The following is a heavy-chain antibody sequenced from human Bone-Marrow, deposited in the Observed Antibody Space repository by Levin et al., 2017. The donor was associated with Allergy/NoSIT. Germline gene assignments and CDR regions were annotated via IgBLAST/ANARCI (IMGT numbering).Heavy chain of an antibody. CDR1: GGSFRGYY. Sequence: SQTLSLTCAVDGGSFRGYYWNWIRQPPGKGLEWIGEIIHSGSTNYNPSLQSRVTISVDTSKNQFSLKGTSATAADMGVYYFARGVQYQLQLFQYNYYMDVWGKGTTVTVSS. V-gene: IGHV4-34*01. D-gene: IGHD2-2*01. J-gene: IGHJ6*03. CDR3: ARGVQYQLQLFQYNYYMDV. CDR2: IIHSGST.